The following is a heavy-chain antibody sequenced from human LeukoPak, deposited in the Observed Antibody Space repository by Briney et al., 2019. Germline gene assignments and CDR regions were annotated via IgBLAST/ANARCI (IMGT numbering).Heavy chain of an antibody. Sequence: PGGSLRLSCAASGFTFSSYGMHWVRQAPGKGLDWVAVIWYDGSNKYYADSVKGRFTISRDNAKNSVYLQMNSLGADDTAVYYCGCGGPRTTLRFSVGGFDPWGRGTLVTVSS. CDR3: GCGGPRTTLRFSVGGFDP. V-gene: IGHV3-33*03. D-gene: IGHD3-3*01. J-gene: IGHJ5*02. CDR2: IWYDGSNK. CDR1: GFTFSSYG.